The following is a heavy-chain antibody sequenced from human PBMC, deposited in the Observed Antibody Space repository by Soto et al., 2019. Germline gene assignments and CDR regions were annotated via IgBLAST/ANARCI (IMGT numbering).Heavy chain of an antibody. D-gene: IGHD1-20*01. V-gene: IGHV3-21*01. J-gene: IGHJ4*02. Sequence: EVQLVESGGGLVKPGGSLRLSCAASGFTFSSYTMNWVRQAPGKGLEWVSSISSSSSYIYYADSVKGRFTISRDNAKNSLHLQMNGLRAEDTAVYYCARILIIGPTRGSYFDYWGQGTLVTVSS. CDR1: GFTFSSYT. CDR3: ARILIIGPTRGSYFDY. CDR2: ISSSSSYI.